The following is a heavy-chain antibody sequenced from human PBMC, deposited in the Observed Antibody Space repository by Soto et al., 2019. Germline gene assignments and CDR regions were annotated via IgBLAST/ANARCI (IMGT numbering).Heavy chain of an antibody. CDR3: ARTLGVPAAMYYFDY. V-gene: IGHV1-3*01. J-gene: IGHJ4*02. CDR2: INAGNGNT. D-gene: IGHD2-2*01. CDR1: GYTFTSYA. Sequence: ASVKVSCKASGYTFTSYAMHWVRQAPGQRLEWTGWINAGNGNTKYSQKFQGRVTITRDTSASTAYMELSSLRSEDTAVYYCARTLGVPAAMYYFDYWGQGTLVTVSS.